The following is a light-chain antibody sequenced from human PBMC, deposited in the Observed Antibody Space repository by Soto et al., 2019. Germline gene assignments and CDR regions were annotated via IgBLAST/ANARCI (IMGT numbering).Light chain of an antibody. V-gene: IGKV3-20*01. Sequence: EIVLTQSPGTLSLSPGERATLSCRASQSVSSSYLAWYQQKPGQAPRLLIYGASSRATGIPARFGGSGCGIYFTLTISRLEPEDFAVYYCHEYGSSPRTFGQWKKLEIK. J-gene: IGKJ2*01. CDR3: HEYGSSPRT. CDR1: QSVSSSY. CDR2: GAS.